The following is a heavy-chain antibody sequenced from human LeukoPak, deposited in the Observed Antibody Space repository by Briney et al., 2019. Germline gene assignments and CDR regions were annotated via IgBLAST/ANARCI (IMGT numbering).Heavy chain of an antibody. Sequence: PSETLSLTCNVYGVSITTGSYYWTWTRQHPGKGLEWIGFIYYSGRTDYSPSLKSRAAISLDTSKNQFSLKLNSVTAADTAVYYCARRRRDGYNFYFDFWGQGSLVAVSS. D-gene: IGHD5-24*01. V-gene: IGHV4-31*03. CDR1: GVSITTGSYY. CDR3: ARRRRDGYNFYFDF. J-gene: IGHJ4*02. CDR2: IYYSGRT.